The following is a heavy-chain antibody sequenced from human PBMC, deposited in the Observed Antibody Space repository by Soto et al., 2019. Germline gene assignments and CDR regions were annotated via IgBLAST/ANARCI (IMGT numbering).Heavy chain of an antibody. CDR1: GGSISSGDYY. CDR3: ARETYYDSSADAFDI. J-gene: IGHJ3*02. Sequence: PSETLSLTCTVSGGSISSGDYYWSWIRQPPGKGLEWIGYIYYSGSTYYNPSLKSRVTISVDTSKNQFSLKLSSVTAADTAVYYCARETYYDSSADAFDIWGQGTMVTVSS. D-gene: IGHD3-22*01. CDR2: IYYSGST. V-gene: IGHV4-30-4*01.